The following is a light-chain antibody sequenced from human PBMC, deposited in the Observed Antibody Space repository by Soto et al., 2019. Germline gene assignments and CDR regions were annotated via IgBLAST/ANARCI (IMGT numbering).Light chain of an antibody. CDR1: QSISSW. V-gene: IGKV1-5*01. CDR2: DAS. Sequence: DIQMTQSPSTLPASVGDRVTITCRASQSISSWLDWYQQKPGKAPKLLIYDASSLESGVPSRFSGSGSGTEFTLTISSLQPDDFATYYCQQYNSYAGTFGQGTKVDIK. CDR3: QQYNSYAGT. J-gene: IGKJ1*01.